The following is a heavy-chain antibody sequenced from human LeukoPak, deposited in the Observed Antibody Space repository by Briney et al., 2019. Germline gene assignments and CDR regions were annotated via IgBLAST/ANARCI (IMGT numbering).Heavy chain of an antibody. CDR1: GFTFSSYW. V-gene: IGHV3-74*01. J-gene: IGHJ3*02. D-gene: IGHD3-22*01. CDR2: INSDGSGT. Sequence: GGSLRLSCAASGFTFSSYWMHWVGHAPGKGLVWVSRINSDGSGTTYADPVKGRFTISRDNAKNTLYLQKNSLRAEDTAVYYCASALYYYDSSAYPQGAFDIWGQGTMVTVSS. CDR3: ASALYYYDSSAYPQGAFDI.